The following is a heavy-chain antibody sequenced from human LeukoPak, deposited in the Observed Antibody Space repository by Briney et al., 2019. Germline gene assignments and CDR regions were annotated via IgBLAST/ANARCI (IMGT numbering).Heavy chain of an antibody. V-gene: IGHV3-11*01. CDR1: GFTFSDYY. CDR3: AGSSGYSILWIPPGMDV. Sequence: GGSLRLSCAASGFTFSDYYMSWIRKAPGKGLEWVSYISSSGSTIYYADSVKGRFTISRDNAKNSLYLQMNSLRAEDTAVYYCAGSSGYSILWIPPGMDVWGQGTTVTVSS. CDR2: ISSSGSTI. J-gene: IGHJ6*02. D-gene: IGHD6-13*01.